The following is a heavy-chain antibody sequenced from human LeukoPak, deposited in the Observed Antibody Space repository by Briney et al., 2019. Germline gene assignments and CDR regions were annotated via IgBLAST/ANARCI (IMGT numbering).Heavy chain of an antibody. CDR2: IRSKANSYAT. D-gene: IGHD6-13*01. J-gene: IGHJ4*02. V-gene: IGHV3-73*01. CDR3: TRYTVAAGTKSVDY. Sequence: PGGSLRLSCAASGFTFSGSAMHWVRQASGKGLEWVGRIRSKANSYATAYAASVKGRFTISRDDSKNTAYLQMNSLKTEDTAVYYCTRYTVAAGTKSVDYWGQGTLVTVSS. CDR1: GFTFSGSA.